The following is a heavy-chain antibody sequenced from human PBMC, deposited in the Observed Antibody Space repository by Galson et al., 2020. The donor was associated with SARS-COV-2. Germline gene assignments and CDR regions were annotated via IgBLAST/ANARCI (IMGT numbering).Heavy chain of an antibody. CDR3: ARDLVYYGMDV. Sequence: GESLKISCAASGFTVSSNYMSWVRQAPGKGLEWVSVIYSGGSTYYADSVKGRFTISRHNSKNTLYLRMNSLRAEDTAVYYCARDLVYYGMDVWGQGTTVTVSS. J-gene: IGHJ6*02. V-gene: IGHV3-53*04. D-gene: IGHD6-6*01. CDR2: IYSGGST. CDR1: GFTVSSNY.